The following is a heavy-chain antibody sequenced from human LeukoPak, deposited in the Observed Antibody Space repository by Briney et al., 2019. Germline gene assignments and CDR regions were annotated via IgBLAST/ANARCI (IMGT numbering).Heavy chain of an antibody. Sequence: PSEALSLTCAVYGGSFSGYYWSWIRQAPGKGLEWIGEINHSGNTNYNPSLKSRVTISLDTSKNQFSLKLNSVTAADAAVYYCARVVYSHYWPEGMDVWGQGTTVTVSS. V-gene: IGHV4-34*01. CDR2: INHSGNT. CDR1: GGSFSGYY. CDR3: ARVVYSHYWPEGMDV. J-gene: IGHJ6*02. D-gene: IGHD4-11*01.